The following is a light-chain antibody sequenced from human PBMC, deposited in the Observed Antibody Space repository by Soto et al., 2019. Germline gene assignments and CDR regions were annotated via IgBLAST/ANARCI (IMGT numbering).Light chain of an antibody. CDR2: GAS. CDR1: QDIRSF. V-gene: IGKV1-16*02. J-gene: IGKJ4*01. Sequence: DIQMTHSPSSLSASVGDRVNITCRASQDIRSFVAWFQQKPGQAPKSLIYGASSLQSGVPSKFRGSGSGTDFTLTFSSLQPEDFATYYCQQYYTYPLTFGGGTKVEIK. CDR3: QQYYTYPLT.